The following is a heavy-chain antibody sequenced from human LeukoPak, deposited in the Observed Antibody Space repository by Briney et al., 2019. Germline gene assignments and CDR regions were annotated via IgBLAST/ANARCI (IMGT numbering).Heavy chain of an antibody. CDR2: ISYDGGNE. CDR1: GFTFSTHA. D-gene: IGHD2-2*02. CDR3: AREYCSSTSCYNRAEYFQH. J-gene: IGHJ1*01. Sequence: GGSLRLSCAASGFTFSTHAMHWVRQAPGKGLEWLAVISYDGGNEYYADSVKGRFTISRDNSKNTLYLQMNSLRAEDTAVYYCAREYCSSTSCYNRAEYFQHWGQGTLVTVSS. V-gene: IGHV3-30*04.